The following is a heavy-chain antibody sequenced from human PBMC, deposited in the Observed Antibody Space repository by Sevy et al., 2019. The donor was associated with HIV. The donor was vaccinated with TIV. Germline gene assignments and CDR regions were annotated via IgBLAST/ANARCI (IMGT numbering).Heavy chain of an antibody. V-gene: IGHV3-30-3*01. CDR3: TRDPGSSWSSFDY. Sequence: GGSLRLSCAASGFIFGSYAMNWVRQAPGKGLEWVAVISYDGSHKYYADSVKGRFTISRDSSKNMRYLQMHSLGTDDTAVYYCTRDPGSSWSSFDYWGQGTLVTVSS. CDR2: ISYDGSHK. D-gene: IGHD6-13*01. CDR1: GFIFGSYA. J-gene: IGHJ4*02.